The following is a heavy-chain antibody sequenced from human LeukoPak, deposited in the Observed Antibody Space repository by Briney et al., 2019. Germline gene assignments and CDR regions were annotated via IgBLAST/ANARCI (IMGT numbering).Heavy chain of an antibody. V-gene: IGHV4-59*01. J-gene: IGHJ6*02. CDR3: ARSSPRFLEWIYGMDV. CDR2: IYYSGST. D-gene: IGHD3-3*01. Sequence: TSATLSLTCTVSGGSISSYYWSGIRQPPGKGLEWIGYIYYSGSTNYNPSLKSRVTISVDTSKNQFSLKLSSVTAADTAVYYCARSSPRFLEWIYGMDVWGQGTTVTVFS. CDR1: GGSISSYY.